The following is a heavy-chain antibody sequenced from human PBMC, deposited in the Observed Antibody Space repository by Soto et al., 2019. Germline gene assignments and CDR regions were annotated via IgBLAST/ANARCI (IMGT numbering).Heavy chain of an antibody. V-gene: IGHV3-21*01. J-gene: IGHJ4*02. CDR3: ARDRDNWNYFDY. D-gene: IGHD1-20*01. CDR1: GFTFSSYS. CDR2: ISSSSSYI. Sequence: GSLRLSCAASGFTFSSYSMNWVRQAPGKGLEWVSSISSSSSYIYYADSVKGRFTISRDNAKNSLYLQMNSLRAEDTAVYYCARDRDNWNYFDYWGQGTLVTVSS.